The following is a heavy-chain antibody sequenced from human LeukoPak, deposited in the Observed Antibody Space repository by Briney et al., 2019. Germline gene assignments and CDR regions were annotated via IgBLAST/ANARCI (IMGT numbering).Heavy chain of an antibody. V-gene: IGHV4-4*07. CDR3: ARMGAGRFDF. Sequence: SDTQSLTRTVSGGSIRKYYWIWIRQPAGKGLEWIGRIYTSGSTNYNPSLKSRVTMSVDTSKNQFSLRLTSVTAADTAVYYCARMGAGRFDFWGQGTLVTVSS. CDR2: IYTSGST. J-gene: IGHJ4*02. CDR1: GGSIRKYY. D-gene: IGHD1-26*01.